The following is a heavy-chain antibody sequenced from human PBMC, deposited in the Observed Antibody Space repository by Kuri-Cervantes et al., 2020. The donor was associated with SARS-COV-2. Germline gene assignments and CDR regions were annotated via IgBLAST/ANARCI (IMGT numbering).Heavy chain of an antibody. J-gene: IGHJ4*02. CDR2: IYYSGST. V-gene: IGHV4-59*11. CDR1: GGSISSHY. Sequence: SETLSLTCTVSGGSISSHYWSWIRQPPGKGLEWIGYIYYSGSTNYNPSLKSRVTMSVNTSKNQFSLKLSSVTAADTAVYYCARVGTTVQDYWGQGTLVTVSS. CDR3: ARVGTTVQDY. D-gene: IGHD4-11*01.